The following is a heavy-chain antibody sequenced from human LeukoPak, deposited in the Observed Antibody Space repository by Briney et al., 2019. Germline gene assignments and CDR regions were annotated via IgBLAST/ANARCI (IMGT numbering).Heavy chain of an antibody. V-gene: IGHV3-49*04. J-gene: IGHJ4*02. CDR3: VRSYDS. Sequence: SLKLSCTACGFPLGHFAMSWVRQATGKGLQWIGFITMKVCGGSAQYAASVKGRFAISRYDSNSIAYLQMDGLKTEDRGIYYCVRSYDSWGQGNLVIVT. CDR2: ITMKVCGGSA. D-gene: IGHD3-10*01. CDR1: GFPLGHFA.